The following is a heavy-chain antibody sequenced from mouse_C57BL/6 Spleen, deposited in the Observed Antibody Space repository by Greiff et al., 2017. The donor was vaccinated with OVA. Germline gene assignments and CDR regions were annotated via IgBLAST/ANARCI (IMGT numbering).Heavy chain of an antibody. CDR3: TVRLRGAMDD. Sequence: VQLQQSGAELVRPGASVTLSCKASGYTFTDYEMHWVKQTPVHGLEWIGAIDPETGGTAYNQKFKGKAILTADKSSSTAYMELRSLTSEDSAVYYCTVRLRGAMDDWGQGTSVTVSS. D-gene: IGHD2-2*01. V-gene: IGHV1-15*01. CDR2: IDPETGGT. J-gene: IGHJ4*01. CDR1: GYTFTDYE.